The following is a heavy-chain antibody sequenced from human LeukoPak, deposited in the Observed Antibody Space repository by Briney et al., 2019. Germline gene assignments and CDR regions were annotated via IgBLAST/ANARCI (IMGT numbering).Heavy chain of an antibody. CDR3: ASPVLLWFGELYPAFDI. Sequence: SETLSLTCTVSGGSISSGSYYWGWIRQPPGKGLEWIGSIYYSGSTYYNPSLKSRVTISVDTSKNQFSLKLSSVTAADTAVYYCASPVLLWFGELYPAFDIWGQGTMVTVPS. D-gene: IGHD3-10*01. CDR2: IYYSGST. J-gene: IGHJ3*02. CDR1: GGSISSGSYY. V-gene: IGHV4-39*01.